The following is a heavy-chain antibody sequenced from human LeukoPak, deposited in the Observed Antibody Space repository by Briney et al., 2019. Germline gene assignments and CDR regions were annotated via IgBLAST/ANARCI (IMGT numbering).Heavy chain of an antibody. CDR1: GGSISSYY. CDR3: ARAPRTLYCSGIGCLNWFDP. Sequence: SETLSLTCTVSGGSISSYYWSWIRQPPGKGLEWIGYIYYSGSTNYNPSLKSRVTISVDTSKNQFSLKLSSVTAADTAVYYCARAPRTLYCSGIGCLNWFDPWGQGTLVTVSS. J-gene: IGHJ5*02. V-gene: IGHV4-59*01. CDR2: IYYSGST. D-gene: IGHD2-15*01.